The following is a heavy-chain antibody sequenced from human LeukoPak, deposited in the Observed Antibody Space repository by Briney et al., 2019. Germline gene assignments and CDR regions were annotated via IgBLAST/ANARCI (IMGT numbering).Heavy chain of an antibody. Sequence: PGGSLRLSCAASGFTFSSYSMSWVRQAPGKGLEWVANIQQDGTEKYYADSVKGRFTISRDNAKNSLYLQMNSLRVEDTAVYYCAKVAKYYYGSETYYFFEHWGQGTPVTASS. J-gene: IGHJ4*02. V-gene: IGHV3-7*01. CDR3: AKVAKYYYGSETYYFFEH. CDR2: IQQDGTEK. D-gene: IGHD3-10*01. CDR1: GFTFSSYS.